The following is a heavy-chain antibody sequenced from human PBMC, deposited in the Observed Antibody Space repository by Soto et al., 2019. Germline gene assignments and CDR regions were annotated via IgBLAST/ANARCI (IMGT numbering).Heavy chain of an antibody. V-gene: IGHV3-23*01. CDR1: GFTVSNYA. D-gene: IGHD2-21*01. CDR2: ISNAET. Sequence: GGSLRLSCAASGFTVSNYAMFWVRQAPGKGLEWGSAISNAETNYADSVMGRFTISRDNPKNTLYLQMTSLSAADTAVYYCARRDCGSGAHCEFGAPAFAYWGQGNLVTVSS. CDR3: ARRDCGSGAHCEFGAPAFAY. J-gene: IGHJ4*02.